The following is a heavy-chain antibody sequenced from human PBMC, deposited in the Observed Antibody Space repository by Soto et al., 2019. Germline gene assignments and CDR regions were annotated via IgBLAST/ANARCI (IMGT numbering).Heavy chain of an antibody. D-gene: IGHD1-26*01. V-gene: IGHV1-8*01. CDR2: INPNSGNT. Sequence: QVQLVQSGAEVKKPGASVKVSCKASGYTFSNYDINWVRQGTGQGLEWMGWINPNSGNTGYAQKFQGRVTMTRNTSISTAYKELNSLRSEDTAVFYCARGGVGATYFDHWGQGSLVTVSS. J-gene: IGHJ4*02. CDR1: GYTFSNYD. CDR3: ARGGVGATYFDH.